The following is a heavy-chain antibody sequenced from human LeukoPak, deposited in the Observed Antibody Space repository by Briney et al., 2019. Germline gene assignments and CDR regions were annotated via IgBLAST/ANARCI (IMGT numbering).Heavy chain of an antibody. CDR2: INPNSGGT. CDR3: ARAPGRSWFDP. J-gene: IGHJ5*02. D-gene: IGHD2-15*01. V-gene: IGHV1-2*02. CDR1: VYTFIDYY. Sequence: ASVKVSCKASVYTFIDYYIHSVRQAPGQGLEWMGWINPNSGGTNYAQKFQGRVTMTRDTSISTAYMELSRLRSDDTAVYYCARAPGRSWFDPWGQGTLVTVSS.